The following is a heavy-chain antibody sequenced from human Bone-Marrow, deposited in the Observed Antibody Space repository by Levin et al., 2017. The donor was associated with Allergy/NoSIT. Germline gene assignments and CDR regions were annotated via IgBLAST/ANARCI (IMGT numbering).Heavy chain of an antibody. D-gene: IGHD2-8*02. CDR1: GFTFSDYG. V-gene: IGHV3-30*18. Sequence: GESLKISCAASGFTFSDYGIQWVRQAPGKGLEWVAVISYDGSNKYYADSVKGRFTISRDNSKNTVYLQMNSLRAEDTAVYYCAKANGYCTAGVCYVNYWGQGTLVTVSS. J-gene: IGHJ4*02. CDR2: ISYDGSNK. CDR3: AKANGYCTAGVCYVNY.